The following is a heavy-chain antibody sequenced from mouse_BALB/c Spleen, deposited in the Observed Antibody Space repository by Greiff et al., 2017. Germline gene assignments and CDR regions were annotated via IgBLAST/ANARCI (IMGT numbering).Heavy chain of an antibody. CDR3: ARGLNYYGSSYAMDY. CDR1: GFTFSSYA. CDR2: ISSGGST. D-gene: IGHD1-1*01. Sequence: EVKLMESGGGLVKPGGSLKLSCAASGFTFSSYAMSWVRQTPEKRLEWVASISSGGSTYYPDSVKGRFTISRDNARNILYLQMSSLRSEDTAMYYCARGLNYYGSSYAMDYWGQGTSVTVSS. J-gene: IGHJ4*01. V-gene: IGHV5-6-5*01.